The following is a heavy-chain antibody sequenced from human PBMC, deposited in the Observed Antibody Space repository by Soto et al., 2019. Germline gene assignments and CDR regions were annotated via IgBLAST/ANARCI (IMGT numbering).Heavy chain of an antibody. CDR2: ISAYNGNT. V-gene: IGHV1-18*01. CDR1: GYTFTSYG. Sequence: ASVKVSCKASGYTFTSYGISWVRQAPGQGLEWMGWISAYNGNTNYAQKHQGRVTMTTDTSTSTAYMELRSLRSDDTAVYYCARADYDILTGYSSYWYFDLWGRGTLVTVSS. J-gene: IGHJ2*01. CDR3: ARADYDILTGYSSYWYFDL. D-gene: IGHD3-9*01.